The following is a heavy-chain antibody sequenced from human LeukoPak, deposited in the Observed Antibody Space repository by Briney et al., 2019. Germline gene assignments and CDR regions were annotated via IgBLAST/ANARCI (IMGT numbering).Heavy chain of an antibody. D-gene: IGHD5-12*01. Sequence: GGSLRLSCAASGFTFSSYEMNWVRQAPGRGLEWVSYISSSGSTIYYADSVKGRFTISRDNAKNSLYLQMNSRRAEDTAVYYCARDYGYDLRPYYYGMDDWGQGTTVTVSS. V-gene: IGHV3-48*03. CDR2: ISSSGSTI. CDR3: ARDYGYDLRPYYYGMDD. CDR1: GFTFSSYE. J-gene: IGHJ6*02.